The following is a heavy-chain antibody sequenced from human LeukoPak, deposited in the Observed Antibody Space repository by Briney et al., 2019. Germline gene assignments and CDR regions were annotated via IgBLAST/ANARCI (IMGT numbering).Heavy chain of an antibody. Sequence: PSETLSLTCTVSGGSISSHYWSWIRQPPGKGLEWIGYIYYSGSTNYNPSLKSRVTISVDTFKNQFSLKLSSVTAADTAVYYCAREIGHYGGNSRGWFDPWGQGTLVTVCS. D-gene: IGHD4-23*01. J-gene: IGHJ5*02. V-gene: IGHV4-59*11. CDR2: IYYSGST. CDR1: GGSISSHY. CDR3: AREIGHYGGNSRGWFDP.